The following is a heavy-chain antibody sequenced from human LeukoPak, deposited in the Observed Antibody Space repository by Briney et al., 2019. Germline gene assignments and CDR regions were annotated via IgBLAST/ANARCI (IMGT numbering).Heavy chain of an antibody. Sequence: SGPTLVKPTQTLTLTCTFSGFSLSTSGVGVGWIRQPPGKALEWLALIYWNDDKRYSPSLKSRLTITKDTSKNPVVLTMTNMDPVDTATYYCAHSPYANMVRGVLLAGNWFDPWGQGTLVTVSS. CDR1: GFSLSTSGVG. D-gene: IGHD3-10*01. J-gene: IGHJ5*02. CDR3: AHSPYANMVRGVLLAGNWFDP. CDR2: IYWNDDK. V-gene: IGHV2-5*01.